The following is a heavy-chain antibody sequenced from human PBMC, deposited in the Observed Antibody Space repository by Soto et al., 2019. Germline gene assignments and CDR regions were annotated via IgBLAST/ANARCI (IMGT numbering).Heavy chain of an antibody. CDR1: GLSLSKYA. D-gene: IGHD2-21*01. CDR2: VTGSGDKQ. V-gene: IGHV3-23*01. Sequence: GSLRRGCERSGLSLSKYAMSWVGHAPGKGLEWVSAVTGSGDKQYYADSVKGRFTISRHNSKNTLFLHMDSLRAEDTAIYYCAKKAGVRAGDPESWGQGTLVTVSS. CDR3: AKKAGVRAGDPES. J-gene: IGHJ4*02.